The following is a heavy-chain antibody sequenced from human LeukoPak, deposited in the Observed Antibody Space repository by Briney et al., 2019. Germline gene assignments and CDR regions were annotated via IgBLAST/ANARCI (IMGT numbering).Heavy chain of an antibody. CDR2: ISSSGSTI. CDR3: AELGITMIGGV. Sequence: GGSLRLSCAASGVTFSRSWMHWVRQAPGKGLEWVSYISSSGSTIYYADSVKGRFTISRDNAKNSLYLQMNSLRAEDTAVYYCAELGITMIGGVWGKGTTVTISS. CDR1: GVTFSRSW. D-gene: IGHD3-10*02. V-gene: IGHV3-48*03. J-gene: IGHJ6*04.